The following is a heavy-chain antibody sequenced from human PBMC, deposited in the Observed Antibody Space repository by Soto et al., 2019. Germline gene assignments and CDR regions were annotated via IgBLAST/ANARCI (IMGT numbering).Heavy chain of an antibody. CDR3: AKRIVNPTKCFDF. J-gene: IGHJ4*02. D-gene: IGHD1-26*01. CDR2: IKQEGSEK. Sequence: GGSLRLSCAASGVTFSSYWMSWVRQAPGKGLEWVTNIKQEGSEKYYVDSVKGRFTISRDNAKSSLYQQMNSLRTEDTSVFYSAKRIVNPTKCFDFWGQGTLVTVSS. V-gene: IGHV3-7*05. CDR1: GVTFSSYW.